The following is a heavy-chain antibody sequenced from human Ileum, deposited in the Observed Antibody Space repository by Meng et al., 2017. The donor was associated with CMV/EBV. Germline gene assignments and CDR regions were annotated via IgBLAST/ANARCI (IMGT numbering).Heavy chain of an antibody. Sequence: QVQLQESGPRLVKPSEXLSLPCTVSGGSIYTYHWSWIRQPAGKGLEWIGRISTSGDTDYNPSLKSRITMSVDTSKDQLSLNLNSVTAADTALYYCARSVAGTRGVFDYWGQGALVTVSS. CDR1: GGSIYTYH. V-gene: IGHV4-4*07. CDR2: ISTSGDT. CDR3: ARSVAGTRGVFDY. J-gene: IGHJ4*02.